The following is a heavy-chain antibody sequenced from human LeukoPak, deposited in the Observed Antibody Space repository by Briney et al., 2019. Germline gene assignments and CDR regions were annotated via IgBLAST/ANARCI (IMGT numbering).Heavy chain of an antibody. CDR2: IYYSGST. D-gene: IGHD2-2*01. Sequence: SETLSLTCTVSGGSISSYYWSWIRQPPGKGLEWIGYIYYSGSTNYRPSLKSRVTISVDTSKNQFSLKLSSVTAADTAVYYCARGWPPRYQLLSPAGYYFDYWGQGTLVTVSS. V-gene: IGHV4-59*12. CDR3: ARGWPPRYQLLSPAGYYFDY. CDR1: GGSISSYY. J-gene: IGHJ4*02.